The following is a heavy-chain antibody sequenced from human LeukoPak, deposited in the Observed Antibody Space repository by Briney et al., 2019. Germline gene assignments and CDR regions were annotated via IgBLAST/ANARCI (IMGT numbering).Heavy chain of an antibody. CDR2: ISQSGST. J-gene: IGHJ3*02. CDR3: ARALGAFDI. Sequence: SETLSLTCGVSGGSFSFYYWSWIRQPPGKGLEWIGEISQSGSTNYNPSLKSRVNISLDTSENQFSLKLSSVTAADTAVYFCARALGAFDIWGQGTMVTVSS. CDR1: GGSFSFYY. V-gene: IGHV4-34*01.